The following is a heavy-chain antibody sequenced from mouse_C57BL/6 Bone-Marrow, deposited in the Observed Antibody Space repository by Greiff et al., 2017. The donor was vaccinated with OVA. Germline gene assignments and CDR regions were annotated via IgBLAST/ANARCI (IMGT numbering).Heavy chain of an antibody. CDR1: GYTFTSYW. J-gene: IGHJ2*01. V-gene: IGHV1-69*01. Sequence: VQLQQPGAELVMPGASVKLSCKASGYTFTSYWMHWVKQRPGQGLEWIGEIDPSDSYTNYNQKFKGKSTLTVDKSSSTAYMQLSSLTSEDSAVYYCARYRDNYFDYWGQGTTRTVSS. CDR3: ARYRDNYFDY. CDR2: IDPSDSYT. D-gene: IGHD3-3*01.